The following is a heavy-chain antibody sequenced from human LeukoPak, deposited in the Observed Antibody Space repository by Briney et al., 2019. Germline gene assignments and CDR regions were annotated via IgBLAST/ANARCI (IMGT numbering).Heavy chain of an antibody. CDR1: GFTFSSYG. V-gene: IGHV3-30*18. J-gene: IGHJ4*02. CDR3: AKTDCSGGSCYGGLLDY. CDR2: ISYDGSNR. D-gene: IGHD2-15*01. Sequence: GGTLRLSCAASGFTFSSYGMHWVRQAPGKGLEWVAVISYDGSNRYYADSVKGRFTISRDNSKNTLYLQMNSLRAEDTAVYYCAKTDCSGGSCYGGLLDYWGQGTPVTVSS.